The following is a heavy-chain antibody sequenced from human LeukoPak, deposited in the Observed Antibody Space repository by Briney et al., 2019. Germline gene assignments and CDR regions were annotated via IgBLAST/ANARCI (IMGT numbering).Heavy chain of an antibody. Sequence: GGSLRLSCAASGFTFSSYAMSWVRQAPGKGLEWVSAISGSGGSTYYADSVKGRFTISRDNSKNTLYLQMNSLRAEDTAAYYCAKGKRFGEKNYYGMDVWGQGTTVTVSS. J-gene: IGHJ6*02. V-gene: IGHV3-23*01. CDR1: GFTFSSYA. D-gene: IGHD3-10*01. CDR3: AKGKRFGEKNYYGMDV. CDR2: ISGSGGST.